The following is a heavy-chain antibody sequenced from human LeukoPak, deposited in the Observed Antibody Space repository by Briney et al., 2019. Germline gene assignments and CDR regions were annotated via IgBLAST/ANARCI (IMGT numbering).Heavy chain of an antibody. CDR3: ARYGTYYYDSSGQFNDY. CDR2: INHSGST. CDR1: GGSFSGYY. V-gene: IGHV4-34*01. J-gene: IGHJ4*02. D-gene: IGHD3-22*01. Sequence: SETLSLTCAVYGGSFSGYYWSWIRQPPGKGLEWIGEINHSGSTNYNPSLKSRVTISVDTSKNQFSLKLSSVTAADTAVYYCARYGTYYYDSSGQFNDYWGQGTLVTVSS.